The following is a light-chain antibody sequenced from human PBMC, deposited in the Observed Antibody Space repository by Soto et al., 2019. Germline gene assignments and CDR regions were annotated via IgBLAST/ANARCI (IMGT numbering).Light chain of an antibody. CDR2: GVN. CDR3: CSYTSSSTLV. V-gene: IGLV2-14*01. Sequence: QSALTQPASVSGSPGQSITISCTGTSSDVGGYSYVSWYQQHPDKAPKLMIYGVNNRPSGVSNRFSGSKSGNTASLTISGLQAEDEADYYCCSYTSSSTLVFGTGTKVTVL. J-gene: IGLJ1*01. CDR1: SSDVGGYSY.